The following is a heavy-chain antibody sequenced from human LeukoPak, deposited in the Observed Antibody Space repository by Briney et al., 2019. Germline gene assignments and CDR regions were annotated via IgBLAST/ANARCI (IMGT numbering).Heavy chain of an antibody. CDR3: VRSRELAGWGSYRHPYYYYYYGMDV. J-gene: IGHJ6*02. V-gene: IGHV3-30*19. CDR1: GFTFSSYG. CDR2: IWYDGSNK. Sequence: PGGSLRLSCAASGFTFSSYGMHWVRQAPGKGLEWVAVIWYDGSNKYYADSVKGRFTISRDNSKNTLYLQMNSLRAEDTAVYYCVRSRELAGWGSYRHPYYYYYYGMDVWGQGTTVTVSS. D-gene: IGHD3-16*02.